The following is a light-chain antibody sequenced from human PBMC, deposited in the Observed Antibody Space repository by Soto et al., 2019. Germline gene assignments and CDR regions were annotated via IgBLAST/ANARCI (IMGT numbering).Light chain of an antibody. J-gene: IGKJ4*01. CDR2: AAS. CDR3: QQGDSFPLT. CDR1: QGIGSW. Sequence: DIQMTQSPSSVSASVGDRVTITCRASQGIGSWLAWFQQKPGEAPSLLIYAASSLHSGVPSRFSGSGSGTDFTLTFTSLQPEDFATYDCQQGDSFPLTFGGGTKVEVK. V-gene: IGKV1-12*01.